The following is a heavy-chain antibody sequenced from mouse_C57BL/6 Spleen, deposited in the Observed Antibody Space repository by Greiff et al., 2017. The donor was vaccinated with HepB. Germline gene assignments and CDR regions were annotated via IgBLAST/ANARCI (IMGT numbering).Heavy chain of an antibody. Sequence: QVQLQQPGAELVKPGASVKLSCKASGYTFTSYWMHWVKQRPGQGLEWIGMIHPNSGSTNYNEKFKSKATLTVDKSSSTAYMQLSSLTSEDSAVSYCAREGGCSGPYYYAMDYWGQGTSVTVSS. CDR3: AREGGCSGPYYYAMDY. CDR1: GYTFTSYW. CDR2: IHPNSGST. V-gene: IGHV1-64*01. D-gene: IGHD3-2*02. J-gene: IGHJ4*01.